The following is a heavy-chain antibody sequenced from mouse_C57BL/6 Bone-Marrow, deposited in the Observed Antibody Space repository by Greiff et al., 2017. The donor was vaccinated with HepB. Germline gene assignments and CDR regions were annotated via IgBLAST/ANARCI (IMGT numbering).Heavy chain of an antibody. Sequence: QVQLQQPGAELVKPGASVKLSCKASGYTFTSYWMHWVKQRPGQGLEWIGMIHPNSGSTNYNEKFKSKATLTVDKSSSTAYMQLSSLTSEDSAVYYCAREKENDYDNFAYWGQGTLVTVSA. CDR3: AREKENDYDNFAY. CDR1: GYTFTSYW. V-gene: IGHV1-64*01. D-gene: IGHD2-4*01. CDR2: IHPNSGST. J-gene: IGHJ3*01.